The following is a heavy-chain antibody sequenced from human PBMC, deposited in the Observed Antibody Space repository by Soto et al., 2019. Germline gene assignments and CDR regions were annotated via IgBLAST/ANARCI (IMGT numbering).Heavy chain of an antibody. CDR3: AKVSSAWYAGFFDL. Sequence: TASGFPFNRHAMTWVRQAPGKGLEWVSGLSDSGGSIYYADSVKGRFTISRDNSMNTLYLQMNTLRAEDTAVYYCAKVSSAWYAGFFDLWGQGTLVTVSS. J-gene: IGHJ4*02. D-gene: IGHD2-8*01. V-gene: IGHV3-23*01. CDR1: GFPFNRHA. CDR2: LSDSGGSI.